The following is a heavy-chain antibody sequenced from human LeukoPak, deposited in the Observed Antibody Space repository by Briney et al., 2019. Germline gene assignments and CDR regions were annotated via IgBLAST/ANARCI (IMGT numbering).Heavy chain of an antibody. CDR1: GYTFTSYG. Sequence: GASVKVSCKASGYTFTSYGISWVRQAPGQGLEWMGWISGYNDKTKYSQKFQGRVTMTTDTSTSTAYMDLRSLRSDDTAVYYCARDRGSWEASSGSDHWGQGTLVTVSS. CDR3: ARDRGSWEASSGSDH. CDR2: ISGYNDKT. V-gene: IGHV1-18*01. D-gene: IGHD6-19*01. J-gene: IGHJ4*02.